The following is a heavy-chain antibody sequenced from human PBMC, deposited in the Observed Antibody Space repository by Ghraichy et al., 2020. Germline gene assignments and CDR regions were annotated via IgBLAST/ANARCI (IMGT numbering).Heavy chain of an antibody. D-gene: IGHD1-26*01. Sequence: GGSLRLSCAASGFTFSSYAMSWVRRAPGKGLEWVSAISGSGGSTYYADSVKGRFTISRDNSKNTLYLQMNSLRAEDTAVYYCAKRKWELGAFDIWGQGTMVTVSS. J-gene: IGHJ3*02. V-gene: IGHV3-23*01. CDR2: ISGSGGST. CDR1: GFTFSSYA. CDR3: AKRKWELGAFDI.